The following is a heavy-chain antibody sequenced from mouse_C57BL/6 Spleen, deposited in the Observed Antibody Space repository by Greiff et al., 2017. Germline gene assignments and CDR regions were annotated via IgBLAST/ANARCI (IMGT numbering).Heavy chain of an antibody. CDR3: ARWWLLRRYFDY. D-gene: IGHD2-3*01. CDR2: ISSGSSTI. J-gene: IGHJ2*01. CDR1: GFTFSDYG. Sequence: EVHLVESGGGLVKPGGSLKLSCAASGFTFSDYGMHWVRQAPEKGLEWVAYISSGSSTIYYADTVKGRFTISRDNAKNTLFLQMTSLRSEDTAMYYCARWWLLRRYFDYWGQGTTLTVSS. V-gene: IGHV5-17*01.